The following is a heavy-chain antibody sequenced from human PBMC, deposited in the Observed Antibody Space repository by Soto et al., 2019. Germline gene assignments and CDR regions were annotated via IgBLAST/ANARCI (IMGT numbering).Heavy chain of an antibody. CDR1: GFTFSSYA. Sequence: GGSLRLSCAASGFTFSSYAMHWVRQAPGKGLEWVAVISYDGSNKYYADSVKGRFTISRDNSKNTLYLQMNSLRAEDTAVYYCARDDLGYCSGGSCYGANYYYYYGMDVWGQGTTVTVSS. CDR2: ISYDGSNK. D-gene: IGHD2-15*01. J-gene: IGHJ6*02. V-gene: IGHV3-30-3*01. CDR3: ARDDLGYCSGGSCYGANYYYYYGMDV.